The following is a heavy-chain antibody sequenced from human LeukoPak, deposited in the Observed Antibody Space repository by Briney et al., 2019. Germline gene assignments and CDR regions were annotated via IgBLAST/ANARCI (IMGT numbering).Heavy chain of an antibody. D-gene: IGHD6-6*01. CDR2: INPNSGGT. Sequence: ASVKVSCKASGYTFTGYYMHWVRQAPGQGLEWMGWINPNSGGTNYAQKFQGRVTMTRDTSISTAYMELSRLRSDDTAVYYCARVQEDIAAHEDAFDIWGQGTMVTVSS. CDR1: GYTFTGYY. CDR3: ARVQEDIAAHEDAFDI. V-gene: IGHV1-2*02. J-gene: IGHJ3*02.